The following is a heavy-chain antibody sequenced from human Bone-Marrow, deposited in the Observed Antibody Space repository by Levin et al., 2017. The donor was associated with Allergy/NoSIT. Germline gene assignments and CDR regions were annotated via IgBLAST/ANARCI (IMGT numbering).Heavy chain of an antibody. CDR1: GFTFSDYY. V-gene: IGHV3-11*01. J-gene: IGHJ6*02. CDR2: ISGRATTK. Sequence: GGSLRLSCAASGFTFSDYYITWIRQAPGKGPELVSYISGRATTKYYADSVQGRCTIARDNAENSLYLQMNSLRAEDTAVYFCAREGIVVAGASSTSYYFGMDVWGQGTTVTVSS. CDR3: AREGIVVAGASSTSYYFGMDV. D-gene: IGHD2-15*01.